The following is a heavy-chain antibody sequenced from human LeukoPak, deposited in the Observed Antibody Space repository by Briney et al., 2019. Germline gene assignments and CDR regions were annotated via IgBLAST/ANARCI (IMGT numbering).Heavy chain of an antibody. Sequence: SVKVSFKASGGTFSSYAISWVRQAPGQGLEWMGGIIPIFGTANYAQKFQGRVTITADESTSTAYMELSSLRSEDTAVYYCAIGYCSSTSCSKPARYDYWGQGTLVTVSS. J-gene: IGHJ4*02. CDR1: GGTFSSYA. CDR2: IIPIFGTA. CDR3: AIGYCSSTSCSKPARYDY. D-gene: IGHD2-2*01. V-gene: IGHV1-69*01.